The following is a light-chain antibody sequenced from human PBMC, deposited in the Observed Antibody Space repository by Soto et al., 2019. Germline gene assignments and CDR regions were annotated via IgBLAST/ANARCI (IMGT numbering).Light chain of an antibody. Sequence: EIVMTQSPATLSVSPGERATLSCRASQSVSSNLAWYQQKPGQAPTLLIYGAYARASGIPARLSGSGSGTECTLTISRLQSEDFAVSYCQHYNNWPFTFGQGNKLEIK. CDR3: QHYNNWPFT. J-gene: IGKJ2*01. CDR1: QSVSSN. V-gene: IGKV3-15*01. CDR2: GAY.